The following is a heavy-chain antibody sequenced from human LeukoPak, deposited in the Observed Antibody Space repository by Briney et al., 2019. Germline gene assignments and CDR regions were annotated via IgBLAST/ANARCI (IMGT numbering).Heavy chain of an antibody. CDR3: ARERSYGHLDY. D-gene: IGHD1-26*01. CDR1: GYTFTSYG. Sequence: ASVKVSCKASGYTFTSYGISWVRQAPGQGLEWMGWISAYNGNTNYVQELQGRVTMTTDTSTSTAYMELRSLRSDDTAVYYCARERSYGHLDYWGQGTLVTVSS. CDR2: ISAYNGNT. V-gene: IGHV1-18*01. J-gene: IGHJ4*02.